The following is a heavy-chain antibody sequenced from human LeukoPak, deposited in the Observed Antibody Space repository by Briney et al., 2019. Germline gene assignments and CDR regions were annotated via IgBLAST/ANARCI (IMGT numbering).Heavy chain of an antibody. D-gene: IGHD3-10*01. Sequence: SETLSLTCTVSGGSISSSSYYWGWIRQPPGKGLEWIGYIYYSGSTNSNPSLKSRVTISIDTSKNQFSLKLSSVTAADTAVYYCARDVSTHGSRGDYFDYWGQGTLVTVSS. V-gene: IGHV4-61*01. CDR2: IYYSGST. CDR1: GGSISSSSYY. J-gene: IGHJ4*02. CDR3: ARDVSTHGSRGDYFDY.